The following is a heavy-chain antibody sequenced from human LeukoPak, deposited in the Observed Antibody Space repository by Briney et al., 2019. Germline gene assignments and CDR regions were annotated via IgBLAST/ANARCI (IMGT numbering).Heavy chain of an antibody. J-gene: IGHJ4*02. D-gene: IGHD3-9*01. V-gene: IGHV4-4*02. Sequence: PSETLSLTCAVSGGSISSSNWWSWVRQPPGKGLEWIGEIYHSGSTNYNPSLKSRVTISVDKSKNQFSLKLSSVTAADTAVYYCANRYYDILTGYQPLFDYWGQGTLVTVSS. CDR1: GGSISSSNW. CDR3: ANRYYDILTGYQPLFDY. CDR2: IYHSGST.